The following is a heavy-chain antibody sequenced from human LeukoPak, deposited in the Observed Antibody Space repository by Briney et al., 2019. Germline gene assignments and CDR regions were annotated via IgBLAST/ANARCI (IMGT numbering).Heavy chain of an antibody. CDR3: ARYVVVVAATLFAFDY. CDR2: IYYSGST. J-gene: IGHJ4*02. Sequence: PSETLSLTCTVSGDSISSSSYYWGWIRQPPGKGLEWIGSIYYSGSTYYNPSLKSRVTISVDTSKNQFSLKLSSVTAADTAVYYCARYVVVVAATLFAFDYWGQGTLVTVSS. V-gene: IGHV4-39*01. D-gene: IGHD2-15*01. CDR1: GDSISSSSYY.